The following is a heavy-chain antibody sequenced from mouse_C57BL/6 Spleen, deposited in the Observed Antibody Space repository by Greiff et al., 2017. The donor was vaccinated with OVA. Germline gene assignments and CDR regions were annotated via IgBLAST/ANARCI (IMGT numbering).Heavy chain of an antibody. V-gene: IGHV6-6*01. J-gene: IGHJ1*03. CDR3: AIYDGYYDWYFDV. CDR2: IRNKANNHAT. CDR1: GFTFSDAW. D-gene: IGHD2-3*01. Sequence: DVHLVESGGGLVQPGGSMKLSCAASGFTFSDAWMDWVRQSPEKGLEWVAEIRNKANNHATYYAESVKGRFTISRDDSKSSVYLQMNSLRAEDTGIYYCAIYDGYYDWYFDVWGTGTTVTVSS.